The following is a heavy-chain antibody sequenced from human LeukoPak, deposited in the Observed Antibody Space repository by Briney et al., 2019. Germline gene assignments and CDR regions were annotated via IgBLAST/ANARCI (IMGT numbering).Heavy chain of an antibody. CDR1: GFTFSNYY. J-gene: IGHJ4*02. V-gene: IGHV3-11*06. CDR3: ARDQGENYDSSGYYPY. CDR2: ISGSSGST. D-gene: IGHD3-22*01. Sequence: PGGSLRLSCAASGFTFSNYYMSWIRQAPGKGLKWVSYISGSSGSTNYADSVMGRFTISRDNGKNSLYLQMNSLRAEDTAVYYCARDQGENYDSSGYYPYWGQGTLVTVSS.